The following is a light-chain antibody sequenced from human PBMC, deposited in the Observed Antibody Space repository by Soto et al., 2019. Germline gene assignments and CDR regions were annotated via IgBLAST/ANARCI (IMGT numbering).Light chain of an antibody. J-gene: IGLJ1*01. Sequence: QSVLTQPRSVSGSPGQSVTISCTGTSSDVGGYDFVSWYQQHPGKAPKLMISDVSKRPSGVPDRFSGSKSGNTASLTVSGLQAEDEADYYCSSYAGSILYVFGTGTKVTVL. CDR3: SSYAGSILYV. CDR2: DVS. V-gene: IGLV2-11*01. CDR1: SSDVGGYDF.